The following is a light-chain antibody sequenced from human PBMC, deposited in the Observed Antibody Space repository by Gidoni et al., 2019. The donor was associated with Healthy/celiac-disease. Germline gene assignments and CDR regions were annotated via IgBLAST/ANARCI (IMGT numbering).Light chain of an antibody. J-gene: IGKJ1*01. Sequence: DIQMTQSLSSLSASVGDSVTITCRASQSISSYLNWYQQKPGKAPKLLIYAASSLQSGVPSRFSGSGSGTDFTLNISRLQPEDFANYYCKQSYSTPRTFGQGTKVEIK. CDR1: QSISSY. CDR3: KQSYSTPRT. V-gene: IGKV1-39*01. CDR2: AAS.